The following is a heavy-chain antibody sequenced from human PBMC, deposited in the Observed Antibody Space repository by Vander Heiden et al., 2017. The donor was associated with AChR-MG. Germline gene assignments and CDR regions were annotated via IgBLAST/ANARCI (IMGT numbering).Heavy chain of an antibody. V-gene: IGHV3-74*01. CDR2: INSDGTLI. J-gene: IGHJ4*02. Sequence: EVPLVESGGGVVQPGGSLRHSGAATGFTSSNDGMTCVRQVPGKGLVWVSRINSDGTLITYADSVKGRFTISRDNAKNTLYLQMNSLRAEDTAVYYCVRGLGDFWGQGTLVTVSS. CDR1: GFTSSNDG. CDR3: VRGLGDF.